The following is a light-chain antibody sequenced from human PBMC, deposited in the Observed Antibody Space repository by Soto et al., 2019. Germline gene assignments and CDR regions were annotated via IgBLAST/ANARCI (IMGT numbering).Light chain of an antibody. CDR1: QSVSSK. J-gene: IGKJ2*01. CDR3: QQYNNWPPVYT. CDR2: DAS. Sequence: EIVMTQSPATLSVSPGERATLSCRASQSVSSKLPWYQQKPGQAPRLLIYDASTRATGIPARLSGSGSGTEFTLTISSLQSEDFADYYCQQYNNWPPVYTFVQGTKLEIK. V-gene: IGKV3D-15*01.